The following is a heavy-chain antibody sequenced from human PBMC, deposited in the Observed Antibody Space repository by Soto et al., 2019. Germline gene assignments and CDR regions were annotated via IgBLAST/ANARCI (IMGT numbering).Heavy chain of an antibody. J-gene: IGHJ4*02. V-gene: IGHV3-23*01. D-gene: IGHD6-13*01. CDR1: GFTFSSNA. CDR3: AKRGIASGDPIDY. CDR2: ITNSGGST. Sequence: PGGSLRLSCAASGFTFSSNAISWVRQTPGKGLEWVSAITNSGGSTYYADSVKGRFTISRDNSKNTLYLQMNSLRAEDTAVYYCAKRGIASGDPIDYWGQGSLVIVSS.